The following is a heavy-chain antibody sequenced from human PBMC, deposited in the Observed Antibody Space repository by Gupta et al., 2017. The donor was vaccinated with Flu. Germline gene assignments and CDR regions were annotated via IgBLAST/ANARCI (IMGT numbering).Heavy chain of an antibody. CDR3: ARDNYGGRLNWFDP. V-gene: IGHV1-3*01. CDR2: INSGNGDT. D-gene: IGHD4-23*01. Sequence: QVQLVQSGAEVKKPGASVKVSCKASGYTFTSYPMHWVRQAPGQRLEWMGWINSGNGDTQDSPKVQGRVTITRDTSASTAYMELSSLRSEDTAVYYCARDNYGGRLNWFDPWGQGTLVTVSS. CDR1: GYTFTSYP. J-gene: IGHJ5*02.